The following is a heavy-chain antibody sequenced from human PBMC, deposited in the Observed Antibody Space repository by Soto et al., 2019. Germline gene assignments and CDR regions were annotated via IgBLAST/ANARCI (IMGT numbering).Heavy chain of an antibody. CDR3: ARGRHSSSWSYVGGIRGAYYFDY. V-gene: IGHV4-34*01. CDR2: INHSGST. D-gene: IGHD6-13*01. CDR1: GGSFSGYY. J-gene: IGHJ4*02. Sequence: SETLSLTCAVYGGSFSGYYWSWIRQPPGKGLEWIGEINHSGSTNYNPSLKSRVTISVDTSKNQFSLRLSSVTAADTAVYYCARGRHSSSWSYVGGIRGAYYFDYWGQGTLVTVSS.